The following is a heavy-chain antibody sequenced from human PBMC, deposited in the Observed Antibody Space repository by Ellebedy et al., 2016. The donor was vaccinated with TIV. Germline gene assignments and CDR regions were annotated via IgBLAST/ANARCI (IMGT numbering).Heavy chain of an antibody. CDR3: ARGFSYGSPEVGYYFDY. D-gene: IGHD3-10*01. J-gene: IGHJ4*02. CDR1: GLTFSDFS. CDR2: ISHDSGHI. Sequence: GESLKISCTVSGLTFSDFSMNWVRQAPGKGLEWVSSISHDSGHISYADSLKGRFTVSRDNAKNSLYLQLNSLRDDDTAMYYCARGFSYGSPEVGYYFDYWGQGSLVTVSS. V-gene: IGHV3-21*01.